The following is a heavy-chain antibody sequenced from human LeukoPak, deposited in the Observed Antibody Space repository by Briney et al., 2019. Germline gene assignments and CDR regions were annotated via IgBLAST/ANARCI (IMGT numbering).Heavy chain of an antibody. J-gene: IGHJ5*02. CDR3: ARQGSSNSADWFDP. V-gene: IGHV4-4*07. Sequence: SETLSLTCTVSGGSIRSYYWSWIRQPAGKGLEGIGRIYSSGSTNYNPSLKSRVTMSVDTSKNQFSLKLSSVTAADTAVYYCARQGSSNSADWFDPWGQGTLVTVSS. CDR1: GGSIRSYY. D-gene: IGHD4-11*01. CDR2: IYSSGST.